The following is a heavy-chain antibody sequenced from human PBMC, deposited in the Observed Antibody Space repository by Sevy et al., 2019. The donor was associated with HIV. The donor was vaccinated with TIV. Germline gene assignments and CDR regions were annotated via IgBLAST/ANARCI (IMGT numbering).Heavy chain of an antibody. CDR1: GYTFTDYY. D-gene: IGHD3-22*01. Sequence: ASVKVSCKASGYTFTDYYIHWMRQAPGQGLEWMGWINPKSDAPLYAQKFQGRITMTTDTSTSTAYMELSRRRSDDTARYFCARALDLDSIGYHSAYAFDIWAQGTMVTVSS. CDR3: ARALDLDSIGYHSAYAFDI. CDR2: INPKSDAP. J-gene: IGHJ3*02. V-gene: IGHV1-2*02.